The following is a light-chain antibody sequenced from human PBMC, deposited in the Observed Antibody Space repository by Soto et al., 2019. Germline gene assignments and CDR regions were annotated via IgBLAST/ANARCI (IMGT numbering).Light chain of an antibody. CDR2: KAS. J-gene: IGKJ1*01. CDR3: QQYESYST. CDR1: QNIYSW. V-gene: IGKV1-5*03. Sequence: DIQMTQSPSTLSASVGDRVFITCRASQNIYSWLAWYQQKPGMAPKLLIYKASTLESGVPSRFSGSGSGTEFTLTISGLQPDDSATYYCQQYESYSTFGQGTKVDIK.